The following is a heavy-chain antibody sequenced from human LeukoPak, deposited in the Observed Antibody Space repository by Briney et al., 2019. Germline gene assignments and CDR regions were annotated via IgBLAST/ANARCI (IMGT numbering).Heavy chain of an antibody. CDR3: AKSNGYGLVDI. V-gene: IGHV4-59*02. CDR2: IFYSGST. CDR1: GFTVSSNY. J-gene: IGHJ3*02. Sequence: GSLRLPCAASGFTVSSNYMSWVRQAPGKGLEWIWNIFYSGSTYYSPSLRSRVTISLDTSRNQFSLKLNSVTAADTAVYYCAKSNGYGLVDIWGQGTMVTVSS. D-gene: IGHD3-10*01.